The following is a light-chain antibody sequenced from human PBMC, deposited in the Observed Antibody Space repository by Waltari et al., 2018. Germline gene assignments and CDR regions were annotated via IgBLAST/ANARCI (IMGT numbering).Light chain of an antibody. J-gene: IGKJ1*01. Sequence: DIQITQSPSSLSASVGASFSITYRASQSISYYVNWYQQKPGKAPKLLIHAASSLQSRVPSRFSGSGSGTDFTLTISSLQTEDSATYYCQQGYSAPRTFGQGTKVEI. CDR1: QSISYY. CDR3: QQGYSAPRT. CDR2: AAS. V-gene: IGKV1-39*01.